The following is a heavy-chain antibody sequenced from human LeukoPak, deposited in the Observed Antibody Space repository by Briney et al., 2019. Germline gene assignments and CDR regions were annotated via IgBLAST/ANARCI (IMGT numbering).Heavy chain of an antibody. CDR3: AKSTDYYGSGSYLNAFDI. J-gene: IGHJ3*02. V-gene: IGHV3-23*01. CDR2: ISGSGGST. Sequence: GGSLRLSCAASGFTFSSYAMGWVRQSPGKGLEWVSAISGSGGSTYYADSVKGRFTISRDNSKNTLNLQMKSLRAEDTAVYYCAKSTDYYGSGSYLNAFDIWGQGTMVTVSS. D-gene: IGHD3-10*01. CDR1: GFTFSSYA.